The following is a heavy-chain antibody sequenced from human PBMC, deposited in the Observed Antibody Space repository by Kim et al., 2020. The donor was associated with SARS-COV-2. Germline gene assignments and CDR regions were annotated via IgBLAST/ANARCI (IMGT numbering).Heavy chain of an antibody. CDR2: INTNTGNP. Sequence: ASVKVSCKASGYTFTSYAMNWVRQAPGQGLEWMGWINTNTGNPTYAQGFTGRFVLSLDTSVSTAYLQISSLKAEDTAVYYCARVGADSGYDLGFYYWGQGTPVSVSS. J-gene: IGHJ4*02. D-gene: IGHD5-12*01. CDR1: GYTFTSYA. V-gene: IGHV7-4-1*02. CDR3: ARVGADSGYDLGFYY.